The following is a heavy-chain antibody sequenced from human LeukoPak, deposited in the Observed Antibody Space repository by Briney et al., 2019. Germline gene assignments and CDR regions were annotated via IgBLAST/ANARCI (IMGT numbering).Heavy chain of an antibody. V-gene: IGHV3-30*18. D-gene: IGHD6-13*01. J-gene: IGHJ6*02. Sequence: PGGSLRLSCAASRFTFSSYGMHWVRQAPGKGLEWLPVISYDGTNKYYGDSVKGRFTISRDNSKNTLYLEMHSLRGEDTAVYYCAKSTIAAGGKDYYYAMDAWGQGTTVTVSS. CDR3: AKSTIAAGGKDYYYAMDA. CDR2: ISYDGTNK. CDR1: RFTFSSYG.